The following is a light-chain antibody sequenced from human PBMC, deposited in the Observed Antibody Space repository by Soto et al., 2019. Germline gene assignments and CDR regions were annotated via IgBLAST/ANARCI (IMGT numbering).Light chain of an antibody. V-gene: IGLV1-40*01. J-gene: IGLJ1*01. Sequence: QSVLTQPPSVSGAPGQKVTISCTGSSSNIGAGYDLHWYQQLPGTAPKLLIYGNNNRPSGVPDRFSGSKSGTSASLAITGLQAEDEADYYCQSYDRSLSGRVFGTGTKLTVL. CDR2: GNN. CDR3: QSYDRSLSGRV. CDR1: SSNIGAGYD.